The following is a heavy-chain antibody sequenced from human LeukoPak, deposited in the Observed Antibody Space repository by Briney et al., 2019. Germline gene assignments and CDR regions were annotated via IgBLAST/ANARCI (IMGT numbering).Heavy chain of an antibody. Sequence: GGSLRLSCAASGFTFSDYGMHWVRQAPGKGLEWVAVIWYDGSNKYYADSVKGRFTISRDNSKNTLYMQMNSLRGEDTAVYYCAREVLVYTDMVGIDPWGQRTLVTVSS. J-gene: IGHJ5*02. CDR2: IWYDGSNK. CDR1: GFTFSDYG. D-gene: IGHD5-18*01. V-gene: IGHV3-33*01. CDR3: AREVLVYTDMVGIDP.